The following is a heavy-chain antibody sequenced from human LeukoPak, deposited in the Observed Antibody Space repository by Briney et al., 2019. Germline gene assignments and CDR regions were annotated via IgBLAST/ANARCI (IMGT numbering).Heavy chain of an antibody. D-gene: IGHD4-11*01. CDR2: IGGSGTRT. CDR3: AKDRFLTTDIDY. J-gene: IGHJ4*02. V-gene: IGHV3-23*01. CDR1: GFTFTTYG. Sequence: GGSLRLSCSASGFTFTTYGMNWVRQAPGKGLEWVSGIGGSGTRTYYADSVKGRFTISRDNSKNTLYLQMNSLRAEDTAVYYCAKDRFLTTDIDYWGQGTLVTVSS.